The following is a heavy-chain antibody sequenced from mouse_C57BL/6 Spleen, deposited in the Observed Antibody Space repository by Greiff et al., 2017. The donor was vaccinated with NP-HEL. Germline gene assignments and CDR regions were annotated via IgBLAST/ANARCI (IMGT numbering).Heavy chain of an antibody. CDR1: GFTFSDYG. V-gene: IGHV5-17*01. J-gene: IGHJ3*01. Sequence: EVKLVESGGGLVKPGGSLKLSCAASGFTFSDYGMHWVRQTPEKGLEWVAYISSGSSTIYYADKVKGRFTMSRDNAKNTLFLQMTSLGSEDTAMYYCARHSSGFWFAYWGQGTLVTVSA. D-gene: IGHD3-2*02. CDR3: ARHSSGFWFAY. CDR2: ISSGSSTI.